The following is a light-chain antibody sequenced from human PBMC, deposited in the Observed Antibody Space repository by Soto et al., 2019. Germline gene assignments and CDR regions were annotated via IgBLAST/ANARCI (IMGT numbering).Light chain of an antibody. Sequence: EIVLTQSPGTLSLSPGERATLSCRASQSLSSYLAWYQQKPGQAPRLLIYGASSRATGIPDRFSGSGSVTDFTLTISRLEPEDFAVYYCRQYGSSPSYTFGQGTKLEIK. CDR3: RQYGSSPSYT. CDR1: QSLSSY. CDR2: GAS. V-gene: IGKV3-20*01. J-gene: IGKJ2*01.